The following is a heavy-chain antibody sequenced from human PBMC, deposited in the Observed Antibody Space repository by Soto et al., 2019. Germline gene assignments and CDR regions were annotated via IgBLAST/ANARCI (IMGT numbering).Heavy chain of an antibody. CDR2: IYYSGST. Sequence: QVQLQESGPGLVKPSETLSLTCTVSGGSISSYYWSWIRQPPGKGLEWIGYIYYSGSTNYNPSLKIRVTISVDTSKNQFSLKLSSVTAADTAVYYCARQGRYCSGGSCFHAFDIWGQGTMVTVSS. J-gene: IGHJ3*02. CDR1: GGSISSYY. D-gene: IGHD2-15*01. CDR3: ARQGRYCSGGSCFHAFDI. V-gene: IGHV4-59*08.